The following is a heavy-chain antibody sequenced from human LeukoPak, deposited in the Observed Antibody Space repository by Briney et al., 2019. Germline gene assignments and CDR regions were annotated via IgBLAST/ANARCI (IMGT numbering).Heavy chain of an antibody. Sequence: GGSLRLSCAASGFTFSNYNMNWVRQAPGKGLEWVSSISRSGESTFYADSVRGRFTISRDNSKNTVSLQMESLRAEDTALYYCAKDYAVGSIDYWGQGPLVTVSS. CDR1: GFTFSNYN. D-gene: IGHD3-16*01. J-gene: IGHJ4*02. CDR2: ISRSGEST. V-gene: IGHV3-23*01. CDR3: AKDYAVGSIDY.